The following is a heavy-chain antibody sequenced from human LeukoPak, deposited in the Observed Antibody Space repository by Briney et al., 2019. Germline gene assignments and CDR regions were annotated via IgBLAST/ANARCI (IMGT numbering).Heavy chain of an antibody. V-gene: IGHV3-23*01. CDR3: AKEGIQLGYNWFDP. J-gene: IGHJ5*02. CDR2: ISGSGGST. Sequence: GGPLRLSWAASGLTLSSNAMSWARQAPGKGVEWVSAISGSGGSTYYADSVKGRFTISRDNSKNTLYLQMNSLRAEDTAVYYCAKEGIQLGYNWFDPWGQGTLVTVSS. D-gene: IGHD5-18*01. CDR1: GLTLSSNA.